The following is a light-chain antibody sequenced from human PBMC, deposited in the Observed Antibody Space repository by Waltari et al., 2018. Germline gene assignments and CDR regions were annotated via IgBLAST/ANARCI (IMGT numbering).Light chain of an antibody. Sequence: EIVMTQTQLSLSVTPGQPASISCKSSQSLLHRDVRTYLYWYVQMPGQSPQRLIYEVSSRFSEVADRFSGSGSGTDFTLKISRVEAEDVGVYYCMQGMSLQTFGGGTNVEIK. CDR3: MQGMSLQT. CDR1: QSLLHRDVRTY. J-gene: IGKJ4*01. V-gene: IGKV2-29*02. CDR2: EVS.